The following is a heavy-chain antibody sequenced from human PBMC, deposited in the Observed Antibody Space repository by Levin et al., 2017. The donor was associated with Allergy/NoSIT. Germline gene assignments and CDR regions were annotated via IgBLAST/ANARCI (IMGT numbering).Heavy chain of an antibody. J-gene: IGHJ4*02. V-gene: IGHV3-74*01. CDR1: GFTFSSYY. Sequence: PGGSLRLSCAASGFTFSSYYMYWVRQAPGKGLAWVSNIHTDTSVTNYADSVKGRFTISRDNAKNTLYLQMNSLRAEDTAVYYCARGGCSATSCLDYWGQGTLVTVSS. CDR2: IHTDTSVT. D-gene: IGHD2-15*01. CDR3: ARGGCSATSCLDY.